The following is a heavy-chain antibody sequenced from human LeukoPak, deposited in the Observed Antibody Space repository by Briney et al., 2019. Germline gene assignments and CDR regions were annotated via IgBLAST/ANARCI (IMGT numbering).Heavy chain of an antibody. CDR3: ARGVTMIVVVIHDWYFDL. CDR1: GGSISSSNW. J-gene: IGHJ2*01. V-gene: IGHV4-4*02. CDR2: IYHSGST. D-gene: IGHD3-22*01. Sequence: SETLSLTCAVSGGSISSSNWWSWVRQPPGKGLEWIGEIYHSGSTNYNPSLKSRVTISVGTSKNQFSLKLTSVTAADTAVYYCARGVTMIVVVIHDWYFDLWGRGTLVTVSS.